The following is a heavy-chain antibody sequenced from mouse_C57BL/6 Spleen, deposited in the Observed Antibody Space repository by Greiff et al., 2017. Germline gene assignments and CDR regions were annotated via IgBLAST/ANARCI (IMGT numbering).Heavy chain of an antibody. CDR1: GYAFSSYW. CDR3: ARVDDYDVPYYFDY. V-gene: IGHV1-80*01. Sequence: VKLMESGAELVKPGASVKISCKASGYAFSSYWMNWVKQRPGTGLEWIGQLYPGDGDTNYNGKFKGKATLTADKSSSTAYMQLSSLTSEDSAVYFCARVDDYDVPYYFDYWGQGTTLTVSA. D-gene: IGHD2-4*01. J-gene: IGHJ2*01. CDR2: LYPGDGDT.